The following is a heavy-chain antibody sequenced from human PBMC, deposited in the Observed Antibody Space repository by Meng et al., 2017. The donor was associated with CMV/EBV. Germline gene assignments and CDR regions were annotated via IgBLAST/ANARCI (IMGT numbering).Heavy chain of an antibody. V-gene: IGHV3-30-3*01. CDR1: GFTFGSYA. D-gene: IGHD2-2*02. CDR3: ARGSYCSSTSCYKTGYYGMDV. Sequence: GESLKISCAASGFTFGSYAMHWVRQAPGKGLEWVAVISYDGSNKYYADSVKGRFTISRDNSKNTLYLQMNSLRAEDTAVYYCARGSYCSSTSCYKTGYYGMDVWGQGTTVTVSS. CDR2: ISYDGSNK. J-gene: IGHJ6*02.